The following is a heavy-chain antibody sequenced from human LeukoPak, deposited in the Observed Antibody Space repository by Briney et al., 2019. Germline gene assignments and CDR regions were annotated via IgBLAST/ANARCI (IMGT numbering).Heavy chain of an antibody. CDR2: IYYSGST. J-gene: IGHJ4*02. CDR3: ARLVPYYDFWSGYYFDY. D-gene: IGHD3-3*01. CDR1: GGSVSSGSYY. Sequence: PSETLSLTCTVSGGSVSSGSYYWSWLRQPPGKGLEWIGYIYYSGSTNYNPSLKSRVTISVDTSKNQFSLKLSSVTAADTAVYYCARLVPYYDFWSGYYFDYWGQGTLVTVSS. V-gene: IGHV4-61*01.